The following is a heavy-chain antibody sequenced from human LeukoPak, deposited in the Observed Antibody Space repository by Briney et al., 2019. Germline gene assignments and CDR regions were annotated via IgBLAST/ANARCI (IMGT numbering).Heavy chain of an antibody. CDR3: ARVYYSNSYDYWYFDL. CDR2: IYYSGST. D-gene: IGHD6-13*01. CDR1: GGSINSSSYY. Sequence: PSETLSLTCTVSGGSINSSSYYWGWIRQPPGKGLEWIAYIYYSGSTNYNPSLKSRVTISVDTSKNQFSLKLSSVTAADTAVYYCARVYYSNSYDYWYFDLWGRGTLVTVSS. V-gene: IGHV4-61*05. J-gene: IGHJ2*01.